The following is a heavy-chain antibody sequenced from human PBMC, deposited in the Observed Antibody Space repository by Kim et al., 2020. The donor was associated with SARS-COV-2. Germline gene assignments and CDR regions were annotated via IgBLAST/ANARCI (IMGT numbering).Heavy chain of an antibody. CDR1: GGSFSGYY. CDR3: ARGRYCSSTSCYTFFDY. Sequence: SDTLSLTCAVYGGSFSGYYWSWIRQPPGKGLEWIGEINHSGSTNYNPSLKSRVTISVDTSKNQFSLKLSSVTAADTAVYYCARGRYCSSTSCYTFFDYWGQGTLVTVSS. J-gene: IGHJ4*02. CDR2: INHSGST. D-gene: IGHD2-2*02. V-gene: IGHV4-34*01.